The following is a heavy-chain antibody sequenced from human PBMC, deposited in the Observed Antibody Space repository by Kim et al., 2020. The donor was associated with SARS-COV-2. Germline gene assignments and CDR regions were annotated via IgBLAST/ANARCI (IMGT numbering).Heavy chain of an antibody. CDR1: GFTFSSYW. Sequence: GGSLRLSCAASGFTFSSYWMSWVRQAPGKGLEWVANIKQDGSEKYYVDSAKGRFTISRDNAKNSLYLQMNSLRAEDTAVYYCARGGGYETFDYWGQGTLVTVSS. J-gene: IGHJ4*02. CDR3: ARGGGYETFDY. V-gene: IGHV3-7*03. CDR2: IKQDGSEK. D-gene: IGHD5-12*01.